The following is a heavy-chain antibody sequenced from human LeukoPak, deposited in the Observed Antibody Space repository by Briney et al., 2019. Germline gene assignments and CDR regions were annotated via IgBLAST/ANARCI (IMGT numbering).Heavy chain of an antibody. CDR2: ISGSSSTI. V-gene: IGHV3-48*02. J-gene: IGHJ3*02. D-gene: IGHD6-13*01. Sequence: PGGSLRLSCAASGFTFSSYTMNWVRQAPGKGLEWVSFISGSSSTIYYADSVKGRFTISRDNAKNSLYLQMNSLRDEDTALYYCARDRAAADMGGAFDIWGQGTVVTVAS. CDR1: GFTFSSYT. CDR3: ARDRAAADMGGAFDI.